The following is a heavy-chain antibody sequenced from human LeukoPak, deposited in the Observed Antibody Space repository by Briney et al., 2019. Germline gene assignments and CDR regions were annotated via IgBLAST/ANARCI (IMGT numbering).Heavy chain of an antibody. CDR1: GYTFTGYY. D-gene: IGHD3-10*01. V-gene: IGHV1-2*02. CDR3: ARGGWEWFGELTY. Sequence: GASVKVSCKASGYTFTGYYMHWVRQAPGQGLEWMGWINPNSGGTNYAQKFQGRVTMTRDTSISTAYMELNRLRSDDTAVYYCARGGWEWFGELTYWGQGTLVTVSS. J-gene: IGHJ4*02. CDR2: INPNSGGT.